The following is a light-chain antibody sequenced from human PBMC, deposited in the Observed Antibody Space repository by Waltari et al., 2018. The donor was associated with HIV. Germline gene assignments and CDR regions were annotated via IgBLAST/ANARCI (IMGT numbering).Light chain of an antibody. Sequence: DIVMTQSPDSLAVSLGERATINCKSSQSFLYSANNKNYLAWSQQKPGQPPKLLIYWASTRESGVPDRFSGSGSGTDFTLTISSLQADDVAVYYCHQYFSAPWTFGQGTKVEIK. CDR3: HQYFSAPWT. V-gene: IGKV4-1*01. CDR1: QSFLYSANNKNY. CDR2: WAS. J-gene: IGKJ1*01.